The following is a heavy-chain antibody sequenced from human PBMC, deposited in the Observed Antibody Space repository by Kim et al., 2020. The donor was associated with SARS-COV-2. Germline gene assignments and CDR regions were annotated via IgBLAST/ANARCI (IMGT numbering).Heavy chain of an antibody. CDR2: INAGNGNT. V-gene: IGHV1-3*01. CDR3: ARVRHSSGWYNFDY. CDR1: GYTFTSYA. J-gene: IGHJ4*02. Sequence: ASVKVSCKASGYTFTSYAMHWVRQAPGQRLEWMGWINAGNGNTKYSQKFQGRVTITRDTSASTAYMELSSLRSEDTAVYYCARVRHSSGWYNFDYWGQGTLVTVSS. D-gene: IGHD6-19*01.